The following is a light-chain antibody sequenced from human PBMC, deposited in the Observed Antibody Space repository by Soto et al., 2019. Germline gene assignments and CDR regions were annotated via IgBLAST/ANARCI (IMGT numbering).Light chain of an antibody. Sequence: QSALTQPASVSGSPGQSITISCTGTSSDVGGYNYVSWYQQHPGKAPKLMIYEVSNRPSGVSNHFSGSKSGNTDSLTISGIKAEDEADYYCTSYTSITTSVFGTGTKLTVL. V-gene: IGLV2-14*01. CDR3: TSYTSITTSV. J-gene: IGLJ1*01. CDR2: EVS. CDR1: SSDVGGYNY.